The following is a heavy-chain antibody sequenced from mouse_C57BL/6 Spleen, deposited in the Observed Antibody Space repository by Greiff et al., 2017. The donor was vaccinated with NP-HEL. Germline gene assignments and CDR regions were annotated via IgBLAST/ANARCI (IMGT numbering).Heavy chain of an antibody. CDR3: ARRAVVATRYFDV. J-gene: IGHJ1*03. Sequence: QVQLQQPGAELVRPGTSVKLSCKASGYTFTSYWMHWVKQRPGQGLEWIGVIDPSDSYTNYNQKFKGEATLTVDTSSSTAYMQLSSLTSEDSAVYYCARRAVVATRYFDVWGTGTTVTVSS. CDR2: IDPSDSYT. V-gene: IGHV1-59*01. D-gene: IGHD1-1*01. CDR1: GYTFTSYW.